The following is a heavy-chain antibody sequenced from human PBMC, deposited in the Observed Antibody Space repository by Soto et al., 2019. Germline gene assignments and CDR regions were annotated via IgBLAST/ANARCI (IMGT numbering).Heavy chain of an antibody. CDR1: GFSLSTSGMC. J-gene: IGHJ6*02. CDR2: IDWDDDK. D-gene: IGHD6-13*01. V-gene: IGHV2-70*11. CDR3: ARVIPKAAAGPSTGMDV. Sequence: SGPTLVNPTQTLTLTCTFSGFSLSTSGMCVSWIRQPPGKALEWLARIDWDDDKYYSTSLKTRLTISKDTSKNQVVLTMTNMDPVDTATYYCARVIPKAAAGPSTGMDVWGQGTTVTVSS.